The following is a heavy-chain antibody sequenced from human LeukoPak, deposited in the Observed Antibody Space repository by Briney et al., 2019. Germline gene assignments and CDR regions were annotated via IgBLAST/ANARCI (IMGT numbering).Heavy chain of an antibody. Sequence: PGGSLRLSCAASGFTFSSYSMNWVRQAPGKGLEWVSAISGSGGSTYYADSVKGRFTISRDNSKNTLYLQMNSLRAEDTAVYYCAKDHMIVVVMYYYYYMDVWGKGTTVTVSS. CDR3: AKDHMIVVVMYYYYYMDV. CDR2: ISGSGGST. D-gene: IGHD3-22*01. J-gene: IGHJ6*03. V-gene: IGHV3-23*01. CDR1: GFTFSSYS.